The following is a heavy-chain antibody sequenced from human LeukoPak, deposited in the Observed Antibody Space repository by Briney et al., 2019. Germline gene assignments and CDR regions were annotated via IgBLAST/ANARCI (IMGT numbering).Heavy chain of an antibody. CDR3: AIDASPFIAARDY. CDR1: GFTFSSYG. V-gene: IGHV3-30*03. Sequence: PGGSLRLSCAASGFTFSSYGMHWVRQAPGKGLEWVAVISYDGSNKYYADSVKGRFTISRDNSKNTLYLQMNSLRAEDTAVYYCAIDASPFIAARDYWGQGTLVTVSS. D-gene: IGHD6-6*01. J-gene: IGHJ4*02. CDR2: ISYDGSNK.